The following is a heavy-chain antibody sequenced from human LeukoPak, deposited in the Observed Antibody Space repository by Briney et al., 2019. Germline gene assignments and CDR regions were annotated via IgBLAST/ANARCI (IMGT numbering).Heavy chain of an antibody. V-gene: IGHV1-2*02. D-gene: IGHD3-10*01. CDR1: GYPFSGYY. Sequence: GASVKVSCKASGYPFSGYYIHWVRQGPGQGLEWLGWINPETGATKYAQRFGGRVTLTRDTSVTTVHMELSGLRSDDSAVYYCARENLNYYGSGSYLYWGQGSQVTASS. J-gene: IGHJ4*02. CDR3: ARENLNYYGSGSYLY. CDR2: INPETGAT.